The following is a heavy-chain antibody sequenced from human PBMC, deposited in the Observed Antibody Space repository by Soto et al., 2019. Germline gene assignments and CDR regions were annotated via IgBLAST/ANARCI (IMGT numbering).Heavy chain of an antibody. D-gene: IGHD1-26*01. CDR2: IKSKTDGGTT. CDR1: GFTFSNAW. Sequence: NPGGSLRLSCAASGFTFSNAWMSWVRQAPGKGLEWVGRIKSKTDGGTTDYAAPVKGRFTISRDDSKNTLYLQMNSLKTEDTAVYYCTRNGGRYPFVGYYYGMDVWGQGTTVTVSS. J-gene: IGHJ6*02. CDR3: TRNGGRYPFVGYYYGMDV. V-gene: IGHV3-15*01.